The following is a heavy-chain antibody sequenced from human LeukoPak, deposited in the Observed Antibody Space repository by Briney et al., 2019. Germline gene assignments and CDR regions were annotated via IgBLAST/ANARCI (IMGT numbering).Heavy chain of an antibody. J-gene: IGHJ4*02. Sequence: PGGSLRLSCAASGFTFTSYEMNWIRQAPGKGLEWLAYISSSGTSIYYADSVKGRLTISRDNAKNSLFLQMNSLRAEDTAVYFYARGGATVDYWGQGTLVTVSS. V-gene: IGHV3-48*03. D-gene: IGHD5-12*01. CDR3: ARGGATVDY. CDR2: ISSSGTSI. CDR1: GFTFTSYE.